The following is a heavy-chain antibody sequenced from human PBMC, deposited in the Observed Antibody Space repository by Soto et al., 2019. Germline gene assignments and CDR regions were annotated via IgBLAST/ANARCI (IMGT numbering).Heavy chain of an antibody. J-gene: IGHJ5*02. V-gene: IGHV5-10-1*01. CDR1: GYSFTRYW. CDR3: ARGMGDYVWGSYPPYNWFDP. Sequence: GESLKISCKGSGYSFTRYWITWLRLMPGRGLEWMGRIDPSDSYTNYSPSFQGHVTISADQSISTAYLQWNSLRAGDTAVYYCARGMGDYVWGSYPPYNWFDPWGQGTLVTVSS. D-gene: IGHD3-16*02. CDR2: IDPSDSYT.